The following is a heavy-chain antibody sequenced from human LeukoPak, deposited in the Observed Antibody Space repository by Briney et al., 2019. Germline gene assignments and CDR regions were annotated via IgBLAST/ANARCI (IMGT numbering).Heavy chain of an antibody. Sequence: GGSLRLSCAASGFTVSSNYMSWVRQAPGKGLEWVSVIYSGGSTYYADSVKGRFTISRDNSKNTLYLQMNSLRAEDTAVYYCAREPPRGRGSYYFDYWGQGTLVTVSS. CDR2: IYSGGST. J-gene: IGHJ4*02. V-gene: IGHV3-53*01. D-gene: IGHD3-10*01. CDR1: GFTVSSNY. CDR3: AREPPRGRGSYYFDY.